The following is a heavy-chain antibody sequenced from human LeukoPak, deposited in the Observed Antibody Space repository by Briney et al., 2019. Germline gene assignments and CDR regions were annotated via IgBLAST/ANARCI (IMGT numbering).Heavy chain of an antibody. CDR3: ARRTVTNGWFRIDY. Sequence: SETLSLTCTVSGGSISTYYWSWIRQPPGKGLEWIGYIYYNGATDYNPSLKSRVTISVDTSKNEFSLKLSSVTAADTALYYCARRTVTNGWFRIDYWGQGSLVIVSP. CDR1: GGSISTYY. CDR2: IYYNGAT. V-gene: IGHV4-59*08. J-gene: IGHJ4*02. D-gene: IGHD6-19*01.